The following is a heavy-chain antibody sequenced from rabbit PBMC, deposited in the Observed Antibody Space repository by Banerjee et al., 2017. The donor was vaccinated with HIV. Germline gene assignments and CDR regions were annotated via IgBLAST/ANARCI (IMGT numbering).Heavy chain of an antibody. V-gene: IGHV1S45*01. D-gene: IGHD4-2*01. CDR2: IYTGSSIIT. CDR3: ARGIYAGAAADGYGPYFNL. J-gene: IGHJ4*01. Sequence: QEQLVESGGGLVQPEGSLTLTCTASGFSFSSGYYMCWVRQAPGKGLEWIACIYTGSSIITTYASWAKGRFTISKPSSTTVTLQMTSLTAADTATYFCARGIYAGAAADGYGPYFNLWGQGTLVTVS. CDR1: GFSFSSGYY.